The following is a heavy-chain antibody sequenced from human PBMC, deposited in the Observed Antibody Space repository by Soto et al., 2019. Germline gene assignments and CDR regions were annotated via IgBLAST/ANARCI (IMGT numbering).Heavy chain of an antibody. D-gene: IGHD3-22*01. Sequence: GGSLRLSCAASGFTFSTHDMHWVRQATEKGLEWVSAIGTAGDTYYPDSVKGRFAISRENAKNSLYLQVNSLRVGDTAVYYCARGPWPRGDSSGFYYYFDYWGQGTLVTVSS. CDR2: IGTAGDT. CDR3: ARGPWPRGDSSGFYYYFDY. V-gene: IGHV3-13*04. CDR1: GFTFSTHD. J-gene: IGHJ4*02.